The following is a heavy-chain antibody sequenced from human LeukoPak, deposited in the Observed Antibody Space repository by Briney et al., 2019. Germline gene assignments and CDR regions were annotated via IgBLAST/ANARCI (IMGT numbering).Heavy chain of an antibody. CDR2: IYYSGST. D-gene: IGHD2-15*01. Sequence: SETLSLTCTVSGGSISSYYWSWIRQPPGKGLEWIGCIYYSGSTNYNPSLKSRVTISVDTSKNQFSLKLSSATAADTAVYYCARDGGPYYYYYMDVWGKGTTVTVSS. J-gene: IGHJ6*03. CDR1: GGSISSYY. V-gene: IGHV4-59*01. CDR3: ARDGGPYYYYYMDV.